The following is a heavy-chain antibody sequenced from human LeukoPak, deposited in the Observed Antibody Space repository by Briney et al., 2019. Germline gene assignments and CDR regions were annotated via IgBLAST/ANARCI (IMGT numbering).Heavy chain of an antibody. CDR2: VNHEGDS. V-gene: IGHV4-34*01. Sequence: SETLSLTCAVYGVSLRGYYWSWIRQSPEKGLEWIGEVNHEGDSIYSPSLKSRLTLSVDISKNQFSLDLRSVTAADTAVYFCARGSNYVSDYYFDVWGKGTTVIVSS. J-gene: IGHJ6*03. CDR3: ARGSNYVSDYYFDV. D-gene: IGHD4-11*01. CDR1: GVSLRGYY.